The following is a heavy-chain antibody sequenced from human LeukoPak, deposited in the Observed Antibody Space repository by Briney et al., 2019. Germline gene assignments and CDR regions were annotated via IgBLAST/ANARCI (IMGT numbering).Heavy chain of an antibody. D-gene: IGHD4-23*01. CDR3: ARSKGYGGNTHDY. CDR1: GVSISTYF. Sequence: SETLSLTCSVSGVSISTYFWSWIRQPPGKGLEWVGHIYYSVSTDYNPSLKSRVLMSQDTSKNQFFLSLSSVTAADTAVYYCARSKGYGGNTHDYWGQGTLVTVSS. V-gene: IGHV4-59*08. J-gene: IGHJ4*02. CDR2: IYYSVST.